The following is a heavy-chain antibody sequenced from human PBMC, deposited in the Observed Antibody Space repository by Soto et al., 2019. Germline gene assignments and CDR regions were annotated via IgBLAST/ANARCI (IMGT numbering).Heavy chain of an antibody. CDR3: ARYPDEVAATHLFDY. V-gene: IGHV1-69*02. CDR2: IIPILGIA. Sequence: SVKVSCKASGGTFSSYTISWVRQAPGQGLEWMGRIIPILGIANYAQKFQGRVTITADKSTSTAYMELSSLRSEDTAVYYCARYPDEVAATHLFDYWGQGTLVTVSS. CDR1: GGTFSSYT. D-gene: IGHD2-15*01. J-gene: IGHJ4*02.